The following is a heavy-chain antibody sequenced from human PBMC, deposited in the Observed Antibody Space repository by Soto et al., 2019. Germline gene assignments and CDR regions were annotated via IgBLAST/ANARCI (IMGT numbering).Heavy chain of an antibody. Sequence: QVQLVESGGGVVQPGTSLRLSCEASGFTFSGFGMHWVRQAPGKGLEWVAVIWYDGSKKYYADCVKGRFTISRDNSKNXXYLQMNSLGAEDTAVYYCARGRGGSYGGNSAHFDIWGQGTLVTVSS. CDR1: GFTFSGFG. V-gene: IGHV3-33*01. CDR2: IWYDGSKK. CDR3: ARGRGGSYGGNSAHFDI. D-gene: IGHD4-17*01. J-gene: IGHJ3*02.